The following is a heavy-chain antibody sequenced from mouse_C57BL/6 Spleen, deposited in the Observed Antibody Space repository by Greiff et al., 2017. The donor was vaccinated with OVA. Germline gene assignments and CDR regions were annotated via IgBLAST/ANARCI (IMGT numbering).Heavy chain of an antibody. CDR1: GYAFSSYW. CDR2: IYPGDGDT. CDR3: ARNPLTYYDYDGGFAY. V-gene: IGHV1-80*01. J-gene: IGHJ3*01. Sequence: QVQLQQSGAELVKPGASVKISCKASGYAFSSYWMNWVKQRPGKGLEWIGQIYPGDGDTNYNGKFKGKATLTADKSSSTAYMQLSSLTSEDSAVYFCARNPLTYYDYDGGFAYWGQGTLVTVSA. D-gene: IGHD2-4*01.